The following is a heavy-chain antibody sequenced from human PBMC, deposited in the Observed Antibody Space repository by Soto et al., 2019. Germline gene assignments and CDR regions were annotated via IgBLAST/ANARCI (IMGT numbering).Heavy chain of an antibody. CDR2: ITASGGRT. V-gene: IGHV3-23*01. CDR3: AKDTSYGDYVRWFDS. J-gene: IGHJ5*01. D-gene: IGHD4-17*01. CDR1: GFTFSSYA. Sequence: EVHLLESGGGLVQPGGSLRLSCTASGFTFSSYAMTWVRQAPGRGLEGVSGITASGGRTYYADSVKGRFTISRDNSKSTLYLQMNSLRAEDTAVYYCAKDTSYGDYVRWFDSWGQGTLVTVSS.